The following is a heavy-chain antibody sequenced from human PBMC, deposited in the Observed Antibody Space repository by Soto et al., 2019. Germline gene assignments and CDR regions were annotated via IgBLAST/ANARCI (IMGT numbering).Heavy chain of an antibody. J-gene: IGHJ4*02. CDR3: AKDKGGVSLEWLLDY. Sequence: GGSLRLSCAASGFTFDDYTMHWVRQAPGKGLEWVSLISWDGGSTYYADSVKGRFTISRDNSKNSLYLQMNSLRTEDTALYYCAKDKGGVSLEWLLDYWGQGTLVTVSS. CDR1: GFTFDDYT. CDR2: ISWDGGST. V-gene: IGHV3-43*01. D-gene: IGHD3-3*01.